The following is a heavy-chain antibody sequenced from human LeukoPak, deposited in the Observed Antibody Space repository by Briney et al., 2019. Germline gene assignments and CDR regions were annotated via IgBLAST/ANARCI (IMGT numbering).Heavy chain of an antibody. J-gene: IGHJ4*02. D-gene: IGHD3-22*01. V-gene: IGHV1-18*01. Sequence: ASVKVSCKASGYTFTSYGISWVRQAPGQGLEWMGWISAYNGNTNYAQIVQGRVTMTTDTSTSTAYMELRSLRSDDTAVYYCARDYYYESSGYYAEHFDNWGQGTLVTVSS. CDR3: ARDYYYESSGYYAEHFDN. CDR1: GYTFTSYG. CDR2: ISAYNGNT.